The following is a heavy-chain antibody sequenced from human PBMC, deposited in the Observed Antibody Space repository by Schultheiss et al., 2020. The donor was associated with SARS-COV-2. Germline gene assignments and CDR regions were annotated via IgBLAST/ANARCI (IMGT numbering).Heavy chain of an antibody. J-gene: IGHJ4*02. CDR1: GGSISSRNW. CDR3: ARASSASYYASFDY. V-gene: IGHV4-4*02. D-gene: IGHD3-10*01. Sequence: SETLSLTCAVSGGSISSRNWWSWVRQSPGKGLEWIGEIYHSGSTNYNSSLKSRVTISVDKSKNQIFLKLSSVTAADTAVYYCARASSASYYASFDYWGQGTLVTVSS. CDR2: IYHSGST.